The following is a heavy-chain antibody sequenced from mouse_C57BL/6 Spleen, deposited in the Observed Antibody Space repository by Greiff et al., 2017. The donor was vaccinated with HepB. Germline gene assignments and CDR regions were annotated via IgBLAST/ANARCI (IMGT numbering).Heavy chain of an antibody. CDR1: GYTFTSYW. J-gene: IGHJ4*01. CDR3: ARGMTTGVANYAMDY. CDR2: IDPSDSET. Sequence: QVQLQQPGAELVRPGSSVKLSCKASGYTFTSYWMHWVKQRPIQGLEWIGNIDPSDSETHYNQKFKDKATLTVDKSSSTAYMQLSSLTSEDSAVYYCARGMTTGVANYAMDYWGQGTSVTVSS. V-gene: IGHV1-52*01. D-gene: IGHD1-1*01.